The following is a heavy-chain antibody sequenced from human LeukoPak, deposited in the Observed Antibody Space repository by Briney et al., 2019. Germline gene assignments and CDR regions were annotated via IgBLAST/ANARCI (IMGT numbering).Heavy chain of an antibody. CDR3: AKDHSADGWPTFEY. V-gene: IGHV3-23*01. Sequence: GGSLRLSCAVSGFGVHTFAMSWVRQAPGKGLEWLSSITKYDGRVYYADSVRGRFTISRDSSQNELYLQMNSLRADDSAIYYCAKDHSADGWPTFEYWGRGALVTVSS. J-gene: IGHJ4*02. D-gene: IGHD5-24*01. CDR1: GFGVHTFA. CDR2: ITKYDGRV.